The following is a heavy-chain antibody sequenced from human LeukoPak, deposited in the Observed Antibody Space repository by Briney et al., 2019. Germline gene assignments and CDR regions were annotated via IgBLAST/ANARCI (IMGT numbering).Heavy chain of an antibody. CDR2: IYYSRST. D-gene: IGHD2-15*01. Sequence: KPSETLSLTCTVSGGSISSGDYYWSWIRQPPGKGLEWIGYIYYSRSTYYNPSLKSRVTISVDTSKNQFSLKLSSVTAADTAVYYCAGGPAATPYDAFDIWGQGTMVTVSS. CDR3: AGGPAATPYDAFDI. CDR1: GGSISSGDYY. V-gene: IGHV4-30-4*01. J-gene: IGHJ3*02.